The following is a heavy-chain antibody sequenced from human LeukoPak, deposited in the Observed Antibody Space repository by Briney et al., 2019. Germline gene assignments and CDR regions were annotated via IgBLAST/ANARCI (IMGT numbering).Heavy chain of an antibody. Sequence: GGSLRLSCAASGFTFSKYGMSWVRQAPGKGLEWVSVISGSGGTTYYADSVKGRFTISRDNAKNSLYLQMNSLRAEDTAVYYCAELGITMIGGVWGKGTTVTISS. CDR1: GFTFSKYG. V-gene: IGHV3-23*01. J-gene: IGHJ6*04. D-gene: IGHD3-10*02. CDR3: AELGITMIGGV. CDR2: ISGSGGTT.